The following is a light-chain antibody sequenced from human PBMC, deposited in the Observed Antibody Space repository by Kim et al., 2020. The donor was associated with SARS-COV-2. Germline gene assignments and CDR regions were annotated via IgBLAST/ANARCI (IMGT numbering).Light chain of an antibody. CDR3: QQYDDVPFT. Sequence: DIQMTQSPSSLSASVGDRVTITCLASQDISNSLNWYQHKPGESPKLLIYEATNLETGVPIRFSGSTSVTDFTFTISSLQPEDIATYYCQQYDDVPFTFGGGTKVDIK. CDR2: EAT. V-gene: IGKV1-33*01. CDR1: QDISNS. J-gene: IGKJ4*01.